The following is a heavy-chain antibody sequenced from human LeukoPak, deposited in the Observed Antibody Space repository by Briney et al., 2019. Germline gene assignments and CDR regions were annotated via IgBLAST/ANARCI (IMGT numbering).Heavy chain of an antibody. J-gene: IGHJ6*04. CDR1: GGYFSGYY. V-gene: IGHV4-34*01. CDR3: ARVSVDIVVVVAATTYYYGMDV. D-gene: IGHD2-15*01. CDR2: INHSGST. Sequence: KPSETLSLTCAVYGGYFSGYYWSWIRQPPGKGLEWIGEINHSGSTNYNPSLKSRVTISVDTSKNQFSLKLSSVTAADTAVYYCARVSVDIVVVVAATTYYYGMDVWGKGTTVTVSS.